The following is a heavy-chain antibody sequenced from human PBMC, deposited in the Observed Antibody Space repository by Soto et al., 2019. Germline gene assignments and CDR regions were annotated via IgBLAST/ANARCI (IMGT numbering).Heavy chain of an antibody. CDR2: IWYDGSNK. D-gene: IGHD3-3*01. CDR1: GFTFSSYG. CDR3: ARAQGIFPND. Sequence: QVQLVESGGGVVQSGRSLRLSCAASGFTFSSYGMHWVRQAPGKGLEWVAVIWYDGSNKYYADSVKGRFTISRDNSKNTLYLQMSSLRAEDTAVYYCARAQGIFPNDWGQGTLVTVSS. J-gene: IGHJ4*02. V-gene: IGHV3-33*01.